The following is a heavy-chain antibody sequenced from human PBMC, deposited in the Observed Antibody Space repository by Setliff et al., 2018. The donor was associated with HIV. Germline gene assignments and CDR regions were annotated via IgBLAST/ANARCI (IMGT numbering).Heavy chain of an antibody. CDR2: VFYGGSA. V-gene: IGHV4-59*01. CDR1: AGSISSYY. Sequence: SETLSLTCAVSAGSISSYYWSWIRQPPGKGLEWIGYVFYGGSANYNPSLKSRVTISVDTSKNQFSLTVTSVTAADTAVYYCARGFSGDYLFTGYMDVWGKGTTVTVSS. D-gene: IGHD3-22*01. CDR3: ARGFSGDYLFTGYMDV. J-gene: IGHJ6*03.